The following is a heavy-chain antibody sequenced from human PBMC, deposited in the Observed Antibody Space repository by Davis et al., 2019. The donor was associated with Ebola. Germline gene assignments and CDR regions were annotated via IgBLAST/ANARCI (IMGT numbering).Heavy chain of an antibody. V-gene: IGHV3-33*01. CDR3: AREIKEDINWNDAAWNAFET. CDR2: IWYDGSKK. D-gene: IGHD1-20*01. CDR1: GFTFGIYH. J-gene: IGHJ3*02. Sequence: PGGSLRLSCEASGFTFGIYHMHWVRQAPGKGLERVAVIWYDGSKKHYGDAVKGRTSISRDNSKKTVFLQMNSLRAEDTATYFCAREIKEDINWNDAAWNAFETWGQGTMVTVSS.